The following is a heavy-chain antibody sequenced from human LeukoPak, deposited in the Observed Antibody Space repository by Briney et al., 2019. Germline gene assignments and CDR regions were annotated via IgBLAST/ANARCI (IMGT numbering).Heavy chain of an antibody. Sequence: KPGESLKISCKGSGYTFTNYWIGWLRQMPGKGLEWMGIIYPGDSDATYSPSFQGQVTISADKSISTAYLQWSSLKASDTAVYYCARHDGGPVAEVAAYWGQGTLVTVSS. CDR2: IYPGDSDA. CDR3: ARHDGGPVAEVAAY. J-gene: IGHJ4*02. D-gene: IGHD6-19*01. CDR1: GYTFTNYW. V-gene: IGHV5-51*01.